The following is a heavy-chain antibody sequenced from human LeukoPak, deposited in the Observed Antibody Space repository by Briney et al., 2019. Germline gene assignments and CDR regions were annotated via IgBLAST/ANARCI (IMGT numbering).Heavy chain of an antibody. D-gene: IGHD5-24*01. CDR1: GFTFSGYS. CDR3: ARDGDGYNFDY. Sequence: GVLRLSCAASGFTFSGYSMHWVRQAPGKGLVWVSRVTRDGSGTNYADSVKGRFTISRDNGKNTLYLQMNSLRAEDTAVYYCARDGDGYNFDYRGQGTLVTVSS. J-gene: IGHJ4*02. V-gene: IGHV3-74*01. CDR2: VTRDGSGT.